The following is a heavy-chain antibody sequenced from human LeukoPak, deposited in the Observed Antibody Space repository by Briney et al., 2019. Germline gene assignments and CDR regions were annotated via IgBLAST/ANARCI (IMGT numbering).Heavy chain of an antibody. V-gene: IGHV3-64*01. CDR3: ARDPEEWLSNAFDI. CDR1: GFTFSSYA. CDR2: ISSNGGST. J-gene: IGHJ3*02. Sequence: PGGSLRLSCAASGFTFSSYAMHWVRQAPGKGLEYVSAISSNGGSTYYANSVKGRFTISRDNSKNTLYLQMGSLRAEDMAVYYCARDPEEWLSNAFDIWGQGTMVTVSS. D-gene: IGHD5-12*01.